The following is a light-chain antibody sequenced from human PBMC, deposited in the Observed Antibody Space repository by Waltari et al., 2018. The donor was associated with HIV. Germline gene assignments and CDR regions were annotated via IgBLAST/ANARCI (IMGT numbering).Light chain of an antibody. V-gene: IGLV2-23*02. J-gene: IGLJ2*01. CDR1: SSDVGGYNY. CDR3: CSYAGSSTLV. CDR2: DVS. Sequence: HSALTQPASVSGSPGQSITISCTGTSSDVGGYNYVSWYQQHPGKAPKLMIYDVSKRPSGVSNRFSGSKSGNTASLTISGLQAEDEADYYCCSYAGSSTLVFGGGTKLTVL.